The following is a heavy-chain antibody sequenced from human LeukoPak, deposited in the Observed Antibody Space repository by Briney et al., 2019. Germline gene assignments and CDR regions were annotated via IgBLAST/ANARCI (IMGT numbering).Heavy chain of an antibody. J-gene: IGHJ3*02. CDR1: GGSVSSGSYY. V-gene: IGHV4-61*01. CDR2: IYYSGST. CDR3: ARDGRYYDSSGTNAFDI. Sequence: SETLPLTCAVSGGSVSSGSYYWSWIRQPPGKGLEWIGYIYYSGSTNYNPSLKSRVTISVDTSKNQFSLKLSSVTAADTAVYYCARDGRYYDSSGTNAFDIWGQGTMVTVSS. D-gene: IGHD3-22*01.